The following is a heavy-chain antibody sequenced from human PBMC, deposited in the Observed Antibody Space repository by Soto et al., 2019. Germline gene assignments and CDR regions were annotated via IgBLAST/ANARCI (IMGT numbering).Heavy chain of an antibody. CDR2: ISYDGTKT. CDR3: AKDRGARRQWLIDPFDY. V-gene: IGHV3-30*18. CDR1: GFTFSIYA. J-gene: IGHJ4*02. Sequence: QVQLVESGGGVVQPGRSLRVSCAASGFTFSIYAMHWVRQAPGTGLEWVAVISYDGTKTYYADSVKGRFTISRDNSKNTVYLQMNSLRDEDTAVYYCAKDRGARRQWLIDPFDYGGQGTVVTVSP. D-gene: IGHD6-19*01.